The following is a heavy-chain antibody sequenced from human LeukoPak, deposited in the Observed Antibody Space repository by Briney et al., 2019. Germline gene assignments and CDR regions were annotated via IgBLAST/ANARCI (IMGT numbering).Heavy chain of an antibody. Sequence: SVKVSCEASGGTFSSYAISWVRQAPGQGLEWMGGIIPIFGTANYAQKFQGRVTITADESTSTAYMELSSLRSEDTAVYYCARGLLRYCSGGSCPYWYWGQGTLVTVSS. D-gene: IGHD2-15*01. CDR2: IIPIFGTA. CDR3: ARGLLRYCSGGSCPYWY. CDR1: GGTFSSYA. V-gene: IGHV1-69*01. J-gene: IGHJ4*02.